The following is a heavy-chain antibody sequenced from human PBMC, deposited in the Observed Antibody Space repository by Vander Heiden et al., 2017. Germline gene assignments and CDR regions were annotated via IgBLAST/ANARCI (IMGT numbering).Heavy chain of an antibody. J-gene: IGHJ4*02. D-gene: IGHD6-19*01. CDR2: ISGSGGST. Sequence: EVQLLEPGGGLVQPGGSLRLSCAASGFTVSRYVMGWVRQAPGKGLEWVSSISGSGGSTYYADSVKGRFTISRDNSKNTLYLQMNSLRAEDTAVYYCAIHSSGWYSVYWGQGTLVTVSS. CDR1: GFTVSRYV. V-gene: IGHV3-23*01. CDR3: AIHSSGWYSVY.